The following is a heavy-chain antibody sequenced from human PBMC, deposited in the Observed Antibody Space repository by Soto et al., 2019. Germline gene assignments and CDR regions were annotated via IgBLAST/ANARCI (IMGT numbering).Heavy chain of an antibody. J-gene: IGHJ4*02. Sequence: SETLSLTCTVSGGSISSYYWSWIRQPPGKGLEWIGYIYYSGSTNYNPSLKSRVTISVDTSKNQFSLRLTSMTAADTAVYYCARDVGGYSGYVLDYWGQGTLVTVSS. CDR1: GGSISSYY. CDR2: IYYSGST. V-gene: IGHV4-59*01. D-gene: IGHD5-12*01. CDR3: ARDVGGYSGYVLDY.